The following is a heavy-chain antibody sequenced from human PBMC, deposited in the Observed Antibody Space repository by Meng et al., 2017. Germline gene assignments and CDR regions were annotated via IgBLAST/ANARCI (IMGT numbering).Heavy chain of an antibody. D-gene: IGHD2-15*01. CDR2: IYYSGST. CDR3: ARGLRCSGGSCYSSNWFDP. CDR1: GGSISSGGYY. J-gene: IGHJ5*02. Sequence: ESGPGLVKPSQTLSLTCTVSGGSISSGGYYWSWIRQHPGKGLEWIGYIYYSGSTYYNPSLKSLVTISVDTSKNQFSLKLSSVTAADTAVYYCARGLRCSGGSCYSSNWFDPWGQGTPVTVSS. V-gene: IGHV4-31*01.